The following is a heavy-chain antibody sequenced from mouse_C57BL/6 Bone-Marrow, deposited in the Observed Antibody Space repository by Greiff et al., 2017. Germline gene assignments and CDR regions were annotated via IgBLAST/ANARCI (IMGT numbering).Heavy chain of an antibody. CDR2: ISDGGSYT. CDR1: GFPFSSYA. Sequence: EVQVVESGGGLLKPGGSLKLSCAASGFPFSSYAISWVRQTPEKRLEWVATISDGGSYTYYPDNVKGRFTISRDNAKNNLYLQMSHLKSEDTAMYYCARDGGPLTTVVATDYWGQGTTLTVSS. D-gene: IGHD1-1*01. V-gene: IGHV5-4*01. J-gene: IGHJ2*01. CDR3: ARDGGPLTTVVATDY.